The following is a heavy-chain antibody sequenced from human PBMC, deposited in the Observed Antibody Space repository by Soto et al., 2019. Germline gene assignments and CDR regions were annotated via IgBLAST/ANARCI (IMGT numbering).Heavy chain of an antibody. CDR3: ASPRVVRGAHGENGMDV. D-gene: IGHD3-10*01. CDR1: GGSFSGYY. J-gene: IGHJ6*02. Sequence: ASETLSLTCAVYGGSFSGYYWSWIRQPPGKGLEWIGEINHSGSTNYNPSLKSRVTISVDTSKNQFSLKLSSVTAADTAVYYCASPRVVRGAHGENGMDVWGQGTTVTVSS. CDR2: INHSGST. V-gene: IGHV4-34*01.